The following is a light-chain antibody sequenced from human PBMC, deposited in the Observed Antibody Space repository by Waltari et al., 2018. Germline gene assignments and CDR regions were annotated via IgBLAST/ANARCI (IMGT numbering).Light chain of an antibody. CDR1: QSISSD. Sequence: EIVMTQSPATLSVSPGERATLSCRASQSISSDLAWYQQKPGQAPRLLIHDASTRATGIPARFSCSGSGTEFTLTISILQSEAFAVYYCQQYNNWPPAWTFGQGTKVEIK. CDR3: QQYNNWPPAWT. J-gene: IGKJ1*01. CDR2: DAS. V-gene: IGKV3-15*01.